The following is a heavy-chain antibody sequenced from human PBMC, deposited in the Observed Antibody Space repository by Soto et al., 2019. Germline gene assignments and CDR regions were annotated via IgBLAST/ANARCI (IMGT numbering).Heavy chain of an antibody. CDR1: GFTFSSYA. V-gene: IGHV3-23*01. J-gene: IGHJ4*02. D-gene: IGHD6-13*01. Sequence: GGSLRLSCAASGFTFSSYAMSWVRQAPGKGLEWVSAISGSGGSTYYADSVKGRFTISRDNSKNTLYLQMNSLRAEDTAVYYCAKGGGDSSKTPEYYFDYWGQGTLVTVSS. CDR3: AKGGGDSSKTPEYYFDY. CDR2: ISGSGGST.